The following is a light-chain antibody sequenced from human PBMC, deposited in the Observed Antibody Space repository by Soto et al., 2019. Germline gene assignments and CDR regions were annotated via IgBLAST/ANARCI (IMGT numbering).Light chain of an antibody. CDR1: SGSVSSSYY. V-gene: IGLV8-61*01. Sequence: QAVVTQEPSFSVSPGGTVTLTCGLSSGSVSSSYYPSWYQQTPGQAPRTLIYNTNTRSSGVPDRFSGSILGNKAALTITGAQADDESDDYCMMYMGGGIWVFGGGTKVTVL. CDR3: MMYMGGGIWV. CDR2: NTN. J-gene: IGLJ3*02.